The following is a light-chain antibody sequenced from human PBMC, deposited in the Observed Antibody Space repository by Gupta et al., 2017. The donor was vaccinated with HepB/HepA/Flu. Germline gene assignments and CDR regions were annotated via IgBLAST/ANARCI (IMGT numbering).Light chain of an antibody. CDR1: QSLVFSDGNTF. J-gene: IGKJ4*01. Sequence: DVVLTQTLLSLPFTLGQPASISCRSSQSLVFSDGNTFLNWFQQRPGQSPRRLLYQVSKRDSGVTERFSGSGSGTDFTLRSSRGEAEDVAIYYCVQCTHWPSFGGGTKVEIK. CDR3: VQCTHWPS. V-gene: IGKV2-30*01. CDR2: QVS.